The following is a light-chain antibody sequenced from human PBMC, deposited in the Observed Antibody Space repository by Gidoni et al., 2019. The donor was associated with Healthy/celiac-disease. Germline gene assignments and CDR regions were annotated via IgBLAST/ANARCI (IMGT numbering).Light chain of an antibody. CDR3: QQYGSSPFT. Sequence: EIVLTQSPGTLSLSPGERATLSCRASQSVSSSYLACYQQKPGPAPRLLLYGASSRATGIPDRFSGSGSGTDFTLTISRLEPEDFAVYYCQQYGSSPFTFGPGTKVDIK. J-gene: IGKJ3*01. CDR1: QSVSSSY. V-gene: IGKV3-20*01. CDR2: GAS.